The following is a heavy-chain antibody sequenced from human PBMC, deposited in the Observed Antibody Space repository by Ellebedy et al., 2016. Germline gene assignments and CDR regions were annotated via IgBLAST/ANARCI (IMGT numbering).Heavy chain of an antibody. Sequence: GGSLRLSCAASGFTFSSYWMSWVRQAPGKGLEYVSAISSNGGSTYYADSVKGRFTISRDNSKNTLYLQMSSLRAEDTAVYYCVKDAIVGAMGAVYWGQGTLVTVSS. CDR3: VKDAIVGAMGAVY. CDR1: GFTFSSYW. V-gene: IGHV3-64D*06. J-gene: IGHJ4*02. D-gene: IGHD1-26*01. CDR2: ISSNGGST.